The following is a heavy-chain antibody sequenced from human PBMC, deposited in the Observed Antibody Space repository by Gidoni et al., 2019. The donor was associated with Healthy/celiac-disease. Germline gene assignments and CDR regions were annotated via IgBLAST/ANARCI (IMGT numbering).Heavy chain of an antibody. V-gene: IGHV4-34*01. Sequence: GDGLEWIGEINHSGSTNYNPSLKIRVTISVDTSKNQFSLKLSSVTAADTAVYYCARSSRRSGYYPRGTDAFDIWGQGTMVTVSS. CDR2: INHSGST. J-gene: IGHJ3*02. D-gene: IGHD3-22*01. CDR3: ARSSRRSGYYPRGTDAFDI.